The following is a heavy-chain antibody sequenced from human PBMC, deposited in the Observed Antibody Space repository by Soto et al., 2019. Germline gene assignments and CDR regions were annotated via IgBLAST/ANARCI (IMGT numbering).Heavy chain of an antibody. CDR3: ARSNPYYCSGGSCYRGGIDY. D-gene: IGHD2-15*01. V-gene: IGHV4-31*03. CDR1: GGSISSGGYY. J-gene: IGHJ4*02. CDR2: IYYSGST. Sequence: PSETLSLTCTVSGGSISSGGYYWSWIRQHPGKGLEWIGYIYYSGSTYYNPSLKSRVTISVDTSKNQFSLKLSSVTAADTAVYYCARSNPYYCSGGSCYRGGIDYWGQGTLVTVSS.